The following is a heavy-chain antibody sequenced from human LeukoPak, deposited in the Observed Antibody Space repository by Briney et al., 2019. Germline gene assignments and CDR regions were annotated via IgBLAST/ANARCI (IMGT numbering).Heavy chain of an antibody. CDR2: INPTTGSI. J-gene: IGHJ3*02. CDR1: GYTFTNFY. V-gene: IGHV1-46*01. D-gene: IGHD1-14*01. CDR3: ARDLNPQSIGMRAFDI. Sequence: GASVKVSCKASGYTFTNFYLHWVRQAPGQGLEWMRIINPTTGSITYAQKFQGRVTMTRDMSTSTVYMELSSLRSEDTAVYFCARDLNPQSIGMRAFDIWGQGTMVTASS.